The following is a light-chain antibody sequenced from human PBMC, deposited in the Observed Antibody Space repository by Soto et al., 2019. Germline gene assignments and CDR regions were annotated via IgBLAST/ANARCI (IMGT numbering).Light chain of an antibody. V-gene: IGKV1-9*01. J-gene: IGKJ2*01. CDR1: QAISNH. CDR3: QQLNTYPYT. Sequence: IQVTQSPSSLSASVGDRVTITCRTSQAISNHLAWYRQSPGKAPQLLMYDASTLHSGVPSRFSGDGSGTDFTLTINSLQPEDSATYYCQQLNTYPYTFGQGTKPDI. CDR2: DAS.